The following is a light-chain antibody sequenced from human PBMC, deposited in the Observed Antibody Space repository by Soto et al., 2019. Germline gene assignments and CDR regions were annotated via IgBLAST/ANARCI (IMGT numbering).Light chain of an antibody. J-gene: IGKJ1*01. CDR3: QQYGSSPQT. CDR2: GAS. Sequence: EIVLTQSPGTLSLSPGERATLSCRASQSVGSSLSWYQQKPGQAPRLLFYGASNRATGVPTRFSGSGSGTDFTLTISRLEPEDFAVYYCQQYGSSPQTFGQGTKVDIK. CDR1: QSVGSS. V-gene: IGKV3-20*01.